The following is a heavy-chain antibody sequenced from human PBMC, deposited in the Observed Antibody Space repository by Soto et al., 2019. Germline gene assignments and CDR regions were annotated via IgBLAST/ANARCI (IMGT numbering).Heavy chain of an antibody. CDR1: GGTFSSYA. CDR3: ARDRGPSSGYYPYWFDP. J-gene: IGHJ5*02. V-gene: IGHV1-69*12. Sequence: QVQLVQSGAEVKKPGSSVKVSCKASGGTFSSYAITWVRQAPGQGLEWMGGIIPIFGTANYAQKFQGRVTITADESTSTASMELSSLRSEDTAVYYCARDRGPSSGYYPYWFDPWGQGPLVTVSS. D-gene: IGHD3-22*01. CDR2: IIPIFGTA.